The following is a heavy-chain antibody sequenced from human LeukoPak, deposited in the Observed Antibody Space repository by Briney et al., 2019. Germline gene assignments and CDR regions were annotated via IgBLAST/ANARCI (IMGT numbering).Heavy chain of an antibody. J-gene: IGHJ4*02. CDR2: IRYDGSNK. V-gene: IGHV3-30*02. Sequence: PGGSLRLSCAASGFTFSSYGMHWVRQAPGKGLEWVAFIRYDGSNKYYADSVKGRFTISRDNSKNTLYLQMNSLRAEDTAVYYCAKDPGIAVAGTYYFDYWGQGTLVTVSS. CDR3: AKDPGIAVAGTYYFDY. CDR1: GFTFSSYG. D-gene: IGHD6-19*01.